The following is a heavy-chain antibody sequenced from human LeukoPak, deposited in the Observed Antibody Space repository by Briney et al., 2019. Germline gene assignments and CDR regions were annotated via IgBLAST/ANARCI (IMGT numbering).Heavy chain of an antibody. V-gene: IGHV4-38-2*02. Sequence: SETLSLTCTVSGYSITSAYYWGWIRQPPGKGLEWIGGFFLKGSTYYNLSLKSRVTISVDTSKNQFSLTLSSVTAADTAVYYCARVARCTSCFDVDYWGQGTLVTVSS. D-gene: IGHD2-2*01. CDR3: ARVARCTSCFDVDY. CDR1: GYSITSAYY. J-gene: IGHJ4*02. CDR2: FFLKGST.